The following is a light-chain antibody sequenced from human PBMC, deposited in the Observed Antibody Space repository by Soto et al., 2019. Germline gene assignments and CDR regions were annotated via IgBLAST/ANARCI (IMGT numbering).Light chain of an antibody. CDR2: DVS. Sequence: QSVLTQPASVSGSPGQSITISCTGTSSDVGGYNYVSWYQQHPGKAPKLMIYDVSNRPSGVSNRFSGSKSGNTASLTISGRQAEDEADYYCTSYTGGSTRVFGGGTKLTVL. V-gene: IGLV2-14*01. CDR1: SSDVGGYNY. J-gene: IGLJ2*01. CDR3: TSYTGGSTRV.